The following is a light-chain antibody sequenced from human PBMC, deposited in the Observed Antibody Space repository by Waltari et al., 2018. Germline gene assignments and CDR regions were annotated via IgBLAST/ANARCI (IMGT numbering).Light chain of an antibody. V-gene: IGKV3-11*01. J-gene: IGKJ4*01. CDR1: QCVSSH. CDR3: QQRSSWPT. Sequence: EIVFKQYPATLSLSPGERATLSCRASQCVSSHLAWYQQKLGQAPRLLIYDASNRATGIPARFSGSGSGTDFTLTISSLEVDDFAVYYCQQRSSWPTFGGGTKVEIK. CDR2: DAS.